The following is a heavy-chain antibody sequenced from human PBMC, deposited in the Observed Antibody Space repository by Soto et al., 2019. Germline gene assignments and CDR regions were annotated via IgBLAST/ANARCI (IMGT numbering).Heavy chain of an antibody. V-gene: IGHV3-23*01. CDR1: EFTFADYA. D-gene: IGHD2-2*01. Sequence: EVQLLESGGGLVQPGGSLRLSCAASEFTFADYAMTWVRQAPGKGLEWVSAISGSDDSTYYADCVKGRFTISRDNSKNSRLLQMNSLRVEDTAVYYCAKVIVVVPAVNNYYTDVWGKGTTVTVSS. J-gene: IGHJ6*03. CDR3: AKVIVVVPAVNNYYTDV. CDR2: ISGSDDST.